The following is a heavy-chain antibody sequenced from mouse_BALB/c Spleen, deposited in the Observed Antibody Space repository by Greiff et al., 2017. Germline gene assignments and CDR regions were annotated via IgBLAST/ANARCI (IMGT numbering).Heavy chain of an antibody. D-gene: IGHD3-1*01. V-gene: IGHV5-6-3*01. Sequence: EVHLVESGGGLVQPGGSLKLSCAASGFTFSSYGMSWVRQTPDKRLELVATINSNGGSTYYPDSVKGRFTISRDNAKNTLYLQMSSLKSEDTAMYYCARGGYYFDDWGQGTTLTVSS. CDR2: INSNGGST. CDR3: ARGGYYFDD. J-gene: IGHJ2*01. CDR1: GFTFSSYG.